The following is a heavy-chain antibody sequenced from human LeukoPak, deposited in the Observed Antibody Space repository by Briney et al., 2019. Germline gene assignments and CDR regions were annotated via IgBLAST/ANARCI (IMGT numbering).Heavy chain of an antibody. CDR2: MNPNRGNT. CDR1: GYTFTSYV. D-gene: IGHD3-10*01. V-gene: IGHV1-8*03. J-gene: IGHJ5*02. Sequence: ASVKVSSKASGYTFTSYVINWVRQAPGQGLECMGWMNPNRGNTGYAQKYQGIVTITRNTCISTAYMELSSLRSEDTAVYYCARTYYYGSGSLRAWFDPWGQGTLVTVSS. CDR3: ARTYYYGSGSLRAWFDP.